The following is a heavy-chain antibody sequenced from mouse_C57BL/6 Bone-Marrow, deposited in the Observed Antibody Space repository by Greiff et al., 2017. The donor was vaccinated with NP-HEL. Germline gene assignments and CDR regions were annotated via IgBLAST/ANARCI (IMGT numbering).Heavy chain of an antibody. CDR1: GYPFTSYW. CDR3: AREAYYSWYFDV. V-gene: IGHV1-64*01. J-gene: IGHJ1*03. Sequence: QVQLQQPGAELVTPGASVTLSCKASGYPFTSYWMHWVKQRPGQGLEWIGMLHPNSGSTNYNEKFKGKATLTVDTSSSTAYMQLSSLTAEDAAVYYGAREAYYSWYFDVWGTGTTVTVTS. CDR2: LHPNSGST. D-gene: IGHD2-12*01.